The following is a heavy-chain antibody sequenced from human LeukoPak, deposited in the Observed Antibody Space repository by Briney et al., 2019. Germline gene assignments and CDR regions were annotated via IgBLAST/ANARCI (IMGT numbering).Heavy chain of an antibody. Sequence: ASVKLSCKASGYTVTSYGIIWVRQPPGQGLEWMGWISAYNGNTNYAQKLQGRVTMTTDTSTSTAYMELRSLRSDDTAVYYCARGVSPLDYYGSGSYYSDYWGQGTLVTVSS. D-gene: IGHD3-10*01. CDR2: ISAYNGNT. CDR3: ARGVSPLDYYGSGSYYSDY. J-gene: IGHJ4*02. CDR1: GYTVTSYG. V-gene: IGHV1-18*04.